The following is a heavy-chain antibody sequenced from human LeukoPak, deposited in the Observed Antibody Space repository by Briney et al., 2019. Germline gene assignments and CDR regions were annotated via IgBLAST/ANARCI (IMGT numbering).Heavy chain of an antibody. CDR1: GGSISSGSYY. V-gene: IGHV4-61*02. CDR3: ASGEAARYQLLTLHY. J-gene: IGHJ4*02. D-gene: IGHD2-2*01. Sequence: PWETLSLTCTVSGGSISSGSYYWSWIRQPAGKGLEWIGRIYTSGSTNYNPSLKSRVTISVDTSKNQFSLKLSSVTAADTAVYYCASGEAARYQLLTLHYWGQGTLVTVSS. CDR2: IYTSGST.